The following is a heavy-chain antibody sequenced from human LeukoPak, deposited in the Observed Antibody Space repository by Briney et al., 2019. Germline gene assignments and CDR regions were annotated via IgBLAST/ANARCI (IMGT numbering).Heavy chain of an antibody. CDR2: ISSSSSYI. D-gene: IGHD6-19*01. V-gene: IGHV3-21*01. CDR3: ARDSGREVVSGWELDY. J-gene: IGHJ4*02. CDR1: GFTFSSYA. Sequence: GGSLRLSCAASGFTFSSYAMSWVRQAPGKGLEWVSSISSSSSYIYYADSVKGRFTISRDNAKNSLYLQMNSLRAEDTAVYYCARDSGREVVSGWELDYWGQGTLVTVSS.